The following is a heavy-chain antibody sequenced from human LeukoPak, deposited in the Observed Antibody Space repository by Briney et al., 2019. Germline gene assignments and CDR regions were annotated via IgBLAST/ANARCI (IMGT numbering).Heavy chain of an antibody. CDR1: GFTFSSYA. J-gene: IGHJ5*02. CDR2: ISGSGGST. D-gene: IGHD3-16*01. V-gene: IGHV3-23*01. CDR3: ARDGGGWENWFDP. Sequence: PGGSLRLSCAASGFTFSSYAMSWVRQAPGKGLEWVSAISGSGGSTYYADSVKGRFTISRDNAKNSLYLQMNSLRAEDTAVYYCARDGGGWENWFDPWGQGTLVTVSS.